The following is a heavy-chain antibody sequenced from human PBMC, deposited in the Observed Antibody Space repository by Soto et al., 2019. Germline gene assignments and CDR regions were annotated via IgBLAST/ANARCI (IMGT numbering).Heavy chain of an antibody. D-gene: IGHD6-19*01. V-gene: IGHV3-23*01. J-gene: IGHJ4*02. CDR3: AKDWMGLGYFFEY. Sequence: GGSLRLSCAASGFIFGNYAMNWVRQHPLKGLEWVASISNVGVITYYADSVKGRFTVSRDNSNNTLYLQMSSLRVEDAAIYYCAKDWMGLGYFFEYWGQGAPVTVSS. CDR1: GFIFGNYA. CDR2: ISNVGVIT.